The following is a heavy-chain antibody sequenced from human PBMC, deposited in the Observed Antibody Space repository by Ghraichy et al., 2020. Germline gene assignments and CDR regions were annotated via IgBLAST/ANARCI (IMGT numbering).Heavy chain of an antibody. CDR3: ARGYNYGFDY. D-gene: IGHD5-18*01. CDR2: VSSDGRST. CDR1: GFTFSSHW. J-gene: IGHJ4*02. Sequence: GVSLRLSCAASGFTFSSHWMHWVRQAPGEGLVWVSRVSSDGRSTNYADSVKGRFTISRDNAKSTLSLQMSSLRAEDTAVYYCARGYNYGFDYWGQGTLVTVSS. V-gene: IGHV3-74*01.